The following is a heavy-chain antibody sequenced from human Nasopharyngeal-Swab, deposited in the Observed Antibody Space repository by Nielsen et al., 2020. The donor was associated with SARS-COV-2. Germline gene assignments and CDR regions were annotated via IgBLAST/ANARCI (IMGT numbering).Heavy chain of an antibody. CDR2: TEIGGTT. V-gene: IGHV3-53*01. CDR3: ARDLGGGYCTTTNGPGS. D-gene: IGHD2-2*01. Sequence: GGSLRLSCAVPGLTVSSTYMSWVRQAPRKGLEWVSVTEIGGTTHYADSVKGRFSISRDSSTNTLYLQMNNVRAEDTAVYYCARDLGGGYCTTTNGPGSWGQGTLVTVSS. J-gene: IGHJ1*01. CDR1: GLTVSSTY.